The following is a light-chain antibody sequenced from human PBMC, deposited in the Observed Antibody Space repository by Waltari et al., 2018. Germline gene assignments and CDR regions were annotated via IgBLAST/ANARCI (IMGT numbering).Light chain of an antibody. V-gene: IGLV2-14*01. CDR3: SSYTRCSTPYV. CDR1: SSDVGGYKY. J-gene: IGLJ1*01. CDR2: EVS. Sequence: QSALTQPASVSGSPGQSITISCTGTSSDVGGYKYVSWYQHHPGKAPKLMIYEVSNRPSGVSNGFSGSKSGNTASLTIAGLQAEDEADYYCSSYTRCSTPYVFGTGTKVTVL.